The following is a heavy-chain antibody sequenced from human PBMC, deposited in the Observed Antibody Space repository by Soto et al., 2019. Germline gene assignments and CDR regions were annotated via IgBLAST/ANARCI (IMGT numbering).Heavy chain of an antibody. J-gene: IGHJ6*02. CDR2: IIPVFGRV. Sequence: QVQLVQSGPEVKKTGTSVKVSCKASGGTFSSRAISWVRQAPGQGVEWMGGIIPVFGRVNYAEKFQDRVTNTADESTGTVDMELSSWRSGDTALYYCANSRGGTFLGYHGMDIWGQGTTVYVSS. CDR1: GGTFSSRA. CDR3: ANSRGGTFLGYHGMDI. V-gene: IGHV1-69*01. D-gene: IGHD3-16*01.